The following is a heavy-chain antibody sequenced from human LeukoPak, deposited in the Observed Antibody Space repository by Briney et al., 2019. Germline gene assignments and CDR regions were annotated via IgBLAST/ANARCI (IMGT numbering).Heavy chain of an antibody. Sequence: GGSLRLSCEASGFTFSSYWMSWVRQAPGKGLEWVDNIKDDGSQKNYIDSVKGRFTISRDNAKASLFLQMNSLTEDTAVYYCARRNVGTWWSFDSWGQGTLVTVSS. J-gene: IGHJ4*02. CDR2: IKDDGSQK. V-gene: IGHV3-7*01. CDR1: GFTFSSYW. CDR3: ARRNVGTWWSFDS. D-gene: IGHD2-15*01.